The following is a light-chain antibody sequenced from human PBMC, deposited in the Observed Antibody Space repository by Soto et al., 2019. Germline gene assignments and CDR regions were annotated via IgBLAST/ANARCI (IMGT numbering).Light chain of an antibody. J-gene: IGLJ2*01. V-gene: IGLV1-44*01. CDR3: AAWDNSLRGLV. CDR1: SSNIGSNT. Sequence: QSVLTQPPSASGTPGQRVTISCSGSSSNIGSNTVNWYQQLPGTAPKLLIYSNNQRPSWVPDRFSGSKSGTSASLAISGLQSDDEADYYCAAWDNSLRGLVFGGGTKLTVL. CDR2: SNN.